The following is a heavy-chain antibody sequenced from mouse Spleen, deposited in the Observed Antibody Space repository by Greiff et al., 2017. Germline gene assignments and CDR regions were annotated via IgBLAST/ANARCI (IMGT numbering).Heavy chain of an antibody. CDR3: ARWDSSDY. J-gene: IGHJ2*01. CDR2: IDPSDSYT. D-gene: IGHD4-1*01. CDR1: GYTFTSYW. Sequence: VQLQQPGAELVKPGASVKLSCKASGYTFTSYWMQWVKQRPGQGLEWIGEIDPSDSYTNYNQKFKGKATLTVDTSSSTAYMQLSSLTSEDSAVYYCARWDSSDYWGQGTTLTVSS. V-gene: IGHV1-50*01.